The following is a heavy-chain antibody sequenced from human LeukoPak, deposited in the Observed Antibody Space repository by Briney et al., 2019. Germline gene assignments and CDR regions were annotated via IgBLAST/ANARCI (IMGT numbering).Heavy chain of an antibody. CDR1: GYTFTGYY. V-gene: IGHV1-46*01. Sequence: AASVKVSCKASGYTFTGYYMHWVRQAPGQGLEWMGIINPSGGSTSYAQKFQGRVTMTRDMSTSTVYMELSSLRSEDTAVYYCARGSWGSFLQSHYYYYYMDVWGKGTTVTVSS. CDR3: ARGSWGSFLQSHYYYYYMDV. J-gene: IGHJ6*03. D-gene: IGHD6-13*01. CDR2: INPSGGST.